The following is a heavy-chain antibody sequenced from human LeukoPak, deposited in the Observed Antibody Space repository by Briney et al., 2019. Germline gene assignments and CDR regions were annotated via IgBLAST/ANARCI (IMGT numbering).Heavy chain of an antibody. J-gene: IGHJ4*02. D-gene: IGHD3-10*01. CDR2: IYHSGNS. CDR3: ARRSRGYYGSGYYFDY. CDR1: GGSISSNNW. Sequence: PSGTLSLTCAVSGGSISSNNWWSWVRQPPGKGLEWIGEIYHSGNSNYNPSLKSRVTISVDTSKNQFSLKLSSVTAADTAVYYCARRSRGYYGSGYYFDYWGQGTLVTVSS. V-gene: IGHV4-4*02.